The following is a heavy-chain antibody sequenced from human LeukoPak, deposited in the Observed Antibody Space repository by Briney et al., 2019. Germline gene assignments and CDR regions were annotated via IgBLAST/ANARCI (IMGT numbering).Heavy chain of an antibody. CDR2: IYWDDDK. V-gene: IGHV2-5*04. J-gene: IGHJ6*04. Sequence: SGPTLVKPTQTLTLTCTFSGFSLSTSGVGVGWIRQPPGKALDWLALIYWDDDKRYNPSLKSSLTITKDSSKNQVGLIMTNVDPLDTGTYYCVRTMVGTGWYNFYSYMDVWGKGTTVTVSS. CDR1: GFSLSTSGVG. CDR3: VRTMVGTGWYNFYSYMDV. D-gene: IGHD6-19*01.